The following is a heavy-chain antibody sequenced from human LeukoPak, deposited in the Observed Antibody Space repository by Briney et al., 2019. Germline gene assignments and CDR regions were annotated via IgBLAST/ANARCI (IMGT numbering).Heavy chain of an antibody. CDR3: ARCAVATVTTSPGPGDY. Sequence: ASVKVSCKASGYTFTSYGISWVRQAPGQGLEWTGWISAYNGNTNYAQKLQGRVTMTTDTSTSTAYMELRSLRSDDTAVYYCARCAVATVTTSPGPGDYWGQGTLVTVSS. CDR2: ISAYNGNT. V-gene: IGHV1-18*01. J-gene: IGHJ4*02. D-gene: IGHD4-17*01. CDR1: GYTFTSYG.